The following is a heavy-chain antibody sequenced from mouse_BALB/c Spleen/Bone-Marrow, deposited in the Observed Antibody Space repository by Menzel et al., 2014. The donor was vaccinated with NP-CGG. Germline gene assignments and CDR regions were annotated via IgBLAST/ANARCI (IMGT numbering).Heavy chain of an antibody. CDR1: GYTFSSYW. V-gene: IGHV1-9*01. CDR2: ILPGGGST. Sequence: VQRVESGAELTKPGASVKISCKATGYTFSSYWIEWVKQRPGHGLEWIGEILPGGGSTNYNEKFKGKATFTSDTSSNTAYMQLSSLTSEDSAVYYCARWDTTAMDYWGQGTSVTVSS. CDR3: ARWDTTAMDY. D-gene: IGHD1-1*01. J-gene: IGHJ4*01.